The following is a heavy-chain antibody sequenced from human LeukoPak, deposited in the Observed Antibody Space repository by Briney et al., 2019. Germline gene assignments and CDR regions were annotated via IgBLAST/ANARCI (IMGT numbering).Heavy chain of an antibody. Sequence: SVKVSCKASGGTFSSYAIGWVRQAPGQGLEWMGGIIPIFGTANYAQKFQGRVTITADESTSTAYMELSSLRSEDTAVYYCARVSSGSYALWDRTKNWFDPWGQGTLVTVSS. CDR2: IIPIFGTA. CDR1: GGTFSSYA. D-gene: IGHD3-10*01. V-gene: IGHV1-69*13. CDR3: ARVSSGSYALWDRTKNWFDP. J-gene: IGHJ5*02.